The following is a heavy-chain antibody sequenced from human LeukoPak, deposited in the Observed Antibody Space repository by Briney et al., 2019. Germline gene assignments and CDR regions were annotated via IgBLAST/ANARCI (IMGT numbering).Heavy chain of an antibody. CDR1: GGSISSYY. V-gene: IGHV4-59*01. CDR3: AREITMTVGGGAFDI. Sequence: SETLSLTCTVSGGSISSYYWSWIRQPPGKGLEWIAYIYYSGSTNYNPSLKSRVTISVDTSKNQFSLKLTAVTAADTAVYYCAREITMTVGGGAFDIWGQGTMVTVSS. J-gene: IGHJ3*02. CDR2: IYYSGST. D-gene: IGHD3-22*01.